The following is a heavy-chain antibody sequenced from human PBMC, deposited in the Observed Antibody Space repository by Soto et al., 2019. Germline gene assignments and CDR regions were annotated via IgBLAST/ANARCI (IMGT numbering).Heavy chain of an antibody. CDR2: IYYSGST. Sequence: PSETLSLTCTVSGGSISSYYWSWIRQPPGKGLEWIGYIYYSGSTNYNPSLKSRVTISVDTSKNQFSLKLSPVTAADTAVYYCARTRTIAAAGGFDYWGQGTLVTVSS. D-gene: IGHD6-13*01. CDR3: ARTRTIAAAGGFDY. CDR1: GGSISSYY. J-gene: IGHJ4*02. V-gene: IGHV4-59*01.